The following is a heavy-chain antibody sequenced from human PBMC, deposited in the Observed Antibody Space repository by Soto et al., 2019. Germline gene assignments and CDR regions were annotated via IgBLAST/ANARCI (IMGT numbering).Heavy chain of an antibody. D-gene: IGHD2-2*01. CDR2: IYHSGST. CDR3: ARGGIFEPAAEFDP. J-gene: IGHJ5*02. CDR1: GGSISSGGYS. V-gene: IGHV4-30-2*01. Sequence: SETLSLTCAVSGGSISSGGYSWSWIRQPPGKGLEWIGYIYHSGSTYYNPSLKSRVTISVDRSKNQFSLKLSSVTAADTAVYYCARGGIFEPAAEFDPWGQGTLVTVS.